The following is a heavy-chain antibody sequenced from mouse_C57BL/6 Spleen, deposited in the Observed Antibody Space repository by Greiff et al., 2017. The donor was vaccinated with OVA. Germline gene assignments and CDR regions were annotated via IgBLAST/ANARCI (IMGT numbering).Heavy chain of an antibody. CDR3: VREPRGFDY. V-gene: IGHV10-1*01. CDR2: IRSKSNNYAT. CDR1: GFSFNTYA. Sequence: DVKLVESGGGLVQPTGSLKLSCAASGFSFNTYAMNWVRQAPGKGLEWVARIRSKSNNYATYYADSVKDSFTISRDDSESMLYLQMNNLKTEDTAMDYCVREPRGFDYWGQGTTLTVSS. J-gene: IGHJ2*01.